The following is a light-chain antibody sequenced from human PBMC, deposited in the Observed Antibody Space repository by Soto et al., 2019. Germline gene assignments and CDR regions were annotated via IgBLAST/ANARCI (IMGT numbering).Light chain of an antibody. V-gene: IGKV1-6*01. Sequence: AIQMTQSPSSLSASVGDRVTITCRASQGIGNDLGWYQQKPGKAPKLLIYDASILQSGVPSRFSGSGSDTDFTLTISSLQPEDFATYYCLRDYHGWTFGQGTKVEIK. CDR3: LRDYHGWT. J-gene: IGKJ1*01. CDR2: DAS. CDR1: QGIGND.